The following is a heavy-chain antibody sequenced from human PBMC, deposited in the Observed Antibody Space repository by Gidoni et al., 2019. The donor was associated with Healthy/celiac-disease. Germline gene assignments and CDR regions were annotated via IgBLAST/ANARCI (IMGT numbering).Heavy chain of an antibody. Sequence: EVQLVESGGGLVQPGGSLRLSCAASGFTFSSYWMSWVRQAPGKGLEWVANIKQDGSEKYYVDSVKGRFTISRDNAKNSLYLQMNSLRAEDTAVYYCAREVRENVVVPAAMHDYYGMDVWGQGTTVTVSS. D-gene: IGHD2-2*01. V-gene: IGHV3-7*03. CDR1: GFTFSSYW. J-gene: IGHJ6*02. CDR2: IKQDGSEK. CDR3: AREVRENVVVPAAMHDYYGMDV.